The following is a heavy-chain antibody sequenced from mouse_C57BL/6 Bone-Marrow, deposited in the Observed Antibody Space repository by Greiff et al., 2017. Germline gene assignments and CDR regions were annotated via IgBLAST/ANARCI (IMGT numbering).Heavy chain of an antibody. CDR2: IYPGDGDT. Sequence: QVQLQQSGPELVKPGASVKISCKASGYAFSSYWMNWVKQRPGKGLEWIGRIYPGDGDTNYNGKFKGKATLTADKSSSTAYMQLSSLTSEDSAVYFCAKIDYDYDTTDFDYWGQGTTLTVSA. V-gene: IGHV1-82*01. CDR3: AKIDYDYDTTDFDY. D-gene: IGHD2-4*01. J-gene: IGHJ2*01. CDR1: GYAFSSYW.